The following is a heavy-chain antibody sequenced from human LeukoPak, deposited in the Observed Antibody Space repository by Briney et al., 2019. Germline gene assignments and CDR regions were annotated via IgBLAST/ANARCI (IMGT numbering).Heavy chain of an antibody. Sequence: SETLSLTCTVSGGSISNYYWSWIRQPPGKGLEWIGYIYSSGNTNYNPSLNSRVTISLDTSKNQFSLMLRSLTAADTAVYYCARRYTASPGERFDYWGQGTLVTVSS. D-gene: IGHD2-2*02. CDR2: IYSSGNT. CDR1: GGSISNYY. J-gene: IGHJ4*02. CDR3: ARRYTASPGERFDY. V-gene: IGHV4-59*08.